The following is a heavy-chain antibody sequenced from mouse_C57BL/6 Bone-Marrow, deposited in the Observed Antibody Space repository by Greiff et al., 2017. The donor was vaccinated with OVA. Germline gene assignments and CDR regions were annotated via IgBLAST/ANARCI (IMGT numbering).Heavy chain of an antibody. J-gene: IGHJ3*01. CDR1: GYTFTDYE. CDR3: KGDLWFAY. V-gene: IGHV1-15*01. CDR2: IDPETGGT. D-gene: IGHD3-3*01. Sequence: VQLQQSGAELVRPGASVTLSCKASGYTFTDYEMHWVKQTPVHGLEWIGAIDPETGGTAYNQKFKGKAILTADKSSSTAYMELRSLTSEDSAVYYCKGDLWFAYWGQGTLVTVSA.